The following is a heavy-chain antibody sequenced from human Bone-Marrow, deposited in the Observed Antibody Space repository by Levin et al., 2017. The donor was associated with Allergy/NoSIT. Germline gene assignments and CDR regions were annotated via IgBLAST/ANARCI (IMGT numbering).Heavy chain of an antibody. D-gene: IGHD3-22*01. CDR1: GFTFDDYA. CDR3: AKEAGVYSSGYHAGVGAFDI. CDR2: ISWNSGSI. J-gene: IGHJ3*02. Sequence: GGSLRLSCAASGFTFDDYAMHWVRQAPGKGLEWVSGISWNSGSIGYADSVKGRFTISRDNAKNSLYLQMNSLRAEDTALYYCAKEAGVYSSGYHAGVGAFDIWGQGTMVTVSS. V-gene: IGHV3-9*01.